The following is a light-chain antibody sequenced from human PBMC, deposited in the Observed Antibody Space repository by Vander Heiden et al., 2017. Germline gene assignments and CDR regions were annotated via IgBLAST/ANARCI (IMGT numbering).Light chain of an antibody. CDR2: QDS. Sequence: SYELTQPPSVSVSPGQTASITCSGDKLGDKYACWYQQKPGQSPVLVIYQDSKRPSGIPERFSGSNSGNTATLTISGTQAKDEADYYCQAWDSSIYWVFGGGTKLTVL. J-gene: IGLJ3*02. CDR3: QAWDSSIYWV. CDR1: KLGDKY. V-gene: IGLV3-1*01.